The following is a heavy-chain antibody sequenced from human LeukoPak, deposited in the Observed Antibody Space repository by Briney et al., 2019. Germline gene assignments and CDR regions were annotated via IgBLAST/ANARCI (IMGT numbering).Heavy chain of an antibody. CDR3: ARGEDGGAVAGRGGVDY. D-gene: IGHD6-19*01. J-gene: IGHJ4*02. CDR2: IYYSGST. CDR1: GGSISSGGYY. Sequence: PSETLSLTCTVSGGSISSGGYYWSWIRQHPGKGPEWIGYIYYSGSTYYNPSLKSRVTTSVDTSKNQFSLKLSSVTAADTAVYYCARGEDGGAVAGRGGVDYWGQGTLVTVSS. V-gene: IGHV4-31*03.